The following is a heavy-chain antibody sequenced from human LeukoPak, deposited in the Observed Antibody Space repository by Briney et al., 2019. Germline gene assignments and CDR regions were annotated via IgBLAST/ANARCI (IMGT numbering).Heavy chain of an antibody. CDR1: GGSISSYY. CDR2: IYYTGNT. D-gene: IGHD3-22*01. Sequence: PSETLSLTCTVPGGSISSYYWSWLRQPPGKALEWIGYIYYTGNTSYNPSLRSRVTISVDTSKNHFSLRLSSVTAADTAVYYCAAGGYYDNSGTDYWGQGTLVTVSS. CDR3: AAGGYYDNSGTDY. J-gene: IGHJ4*02. V-gene: IGHV4-59*01.